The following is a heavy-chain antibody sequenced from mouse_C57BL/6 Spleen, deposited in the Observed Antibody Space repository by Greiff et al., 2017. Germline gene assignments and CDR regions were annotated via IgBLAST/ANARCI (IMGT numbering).Heavy chain of an antibody. CDR1: GYAFSSSW. Sequence: QVQLQQSGPELVKPGASVKISCKASGYAFSSSWMNWVKQRPGKGLEWIGRIYPGDGDTNYNGKFKGKATLTADKSSSTAYMQLSSLTSEDSAVYFCARSGDARGYWGQGTTLTVSA. CDR3: ARSGDARGY. CDR2: IYPGDGDT. V-gene: IGHV1-82*01. J-gene: IGHJ2*01.